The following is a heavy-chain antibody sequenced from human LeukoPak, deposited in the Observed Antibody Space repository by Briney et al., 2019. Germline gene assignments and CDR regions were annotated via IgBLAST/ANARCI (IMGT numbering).Heavy chain of an antibody. Sequence: ASVKVSCKASGYTFTDYYIHWVRQAPRQGLEWMGWINCITGDTRSAQKFQGRVTMTRDTSISTAYMQLSSLRSDDTAVYYCAREIAATGAAVDYWGQGILVTVSS. CDR1: GYTFTDYY. CDR2: INCITGDT. D-gene: IGHD6-13*01. J-gene: IGHJ4*02. CDR3: AREIAATGAAVDY. V-gene: IGHV1-2*02.